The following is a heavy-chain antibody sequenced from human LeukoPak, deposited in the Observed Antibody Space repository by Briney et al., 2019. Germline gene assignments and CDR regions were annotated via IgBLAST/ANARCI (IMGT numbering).Heavy chain of an antibody. Sequence: GGSLRLSCAASGFTYSNYAMNWVRQAPGKGLEWVSGISWNSGSIGYADSVKGRFTISRDNAKNSLYLQMNSLRAEDTALYYCVRGYSYGYRFDYWGQGTLVTVSS. CDR3: VRGYSYGYRFDY. V-gene: IGHV3-9*01. CDR2: ISWNSGSI. CDR1: GFTYSNYA. J-gene: IGHJ4*02. D-gene: IGHD5-18*01.